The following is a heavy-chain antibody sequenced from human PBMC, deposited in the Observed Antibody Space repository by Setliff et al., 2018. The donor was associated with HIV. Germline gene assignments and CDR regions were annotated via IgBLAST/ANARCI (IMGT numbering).Heavy chain of an antibody. D-gene: IGHD1-26*01. CDR3: ARGALLAVFDFDH. CDR1: GYTFTTYS. CDR2: INVSKGDT. V-gene: IGHV1-3*01. Sequence: ASVKVSCKASGYTFTTYSLHWVRQAPGQSLEWMGWINVSKGDTKYPQDLQGRITITRDTTANTAYMELSSLRSDDTAVYFCARGALLAVFDFDHWGRGTQVTVSS. J-gene: IGHJ4*01.